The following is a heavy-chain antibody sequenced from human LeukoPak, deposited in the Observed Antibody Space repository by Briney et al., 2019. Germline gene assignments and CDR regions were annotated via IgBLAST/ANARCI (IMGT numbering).Heavy chain of an antibody. V-gene: IGHV3-66*01. Sequence: GGSLRLSCAASGFTFSDYYMSWIRQAPGKGLEWVSVIYSGGSTYYADSVKGRFTISRDNSKNTLYLQMNSLRAEDTAVYYCARNRRFDYWGQGTLVTVSS. CDR2: IYSGGST. CDR1: GFTFSDYY. J-gene: IGHJ4*02. CDR3: ARNRRFDY.